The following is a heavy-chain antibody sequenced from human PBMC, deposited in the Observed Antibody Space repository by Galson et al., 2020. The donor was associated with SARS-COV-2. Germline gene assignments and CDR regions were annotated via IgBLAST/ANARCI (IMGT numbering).Heavy chain of an antibody. D-gene: IGHD6-13*01. J-gene: IGHJ4*02. CDR3: ARDPGSWYGGFDY. CDR2: ISSTSSYI. V-gene: IGHV3-21*01. Sequence: GGSLRLSCTASGFTFGAYAMRWFRNPPGKGLEWVSSISSTSSYIYYADSVKGRFTISRDNAKNSLYLQMNSLRAEDTAVYYCARDPGSWYGGFDYWGQGTLVTVSS. CDR1: GFTFGAYA.